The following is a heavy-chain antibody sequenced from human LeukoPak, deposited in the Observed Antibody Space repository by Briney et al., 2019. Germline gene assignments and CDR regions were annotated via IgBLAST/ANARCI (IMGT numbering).Heavy chain of an antibody. V-gene: IGHV1-46*01. CDR2: INPSGGST. Sequence: ASVKVSCKASGYTFTSYYMHWVRQAPGQGLEWMGIINPSGGSTSYAQKFQGRVTMTRDTSTSTVYMELSSLRSEDTAVYYCAREDSVIVGATAFDYWGQGTLVTVSS. J-gene: IGHJ4*02. CDR1: GYTFTSYY. D-gene: IGHD1-26*01. CDR3: AREDSVIVGATAFDY.